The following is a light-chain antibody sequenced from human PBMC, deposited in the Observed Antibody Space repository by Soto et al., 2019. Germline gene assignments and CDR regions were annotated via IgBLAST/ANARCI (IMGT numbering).Light chain of an antibody. CDR1: RSVSSRY. J-gene: IGKJ1*01. V-gene: IGKV3-20*01. CDR3: QQYVSSPWT. Sequence: EIVLAQSPGTLSLSPGEGATLSCRASRSVSSRYLAWYQQKHGQAPRLLIYGASSRATGIPDRFSGSGSGTDFTLTISSLEPEDFAVYYCQQYVSSPWTFGQGTKVDIK. CDR2: GAS.